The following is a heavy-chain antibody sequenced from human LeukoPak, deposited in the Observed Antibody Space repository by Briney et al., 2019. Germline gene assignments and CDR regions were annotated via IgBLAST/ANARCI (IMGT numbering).Heavy chain of an antibody. CDR3: ASRAQGHRFPFDY. D-gene: IGHD2-21*01. Sequence: SETLSLTCAVYGGSFSGYYWSWIRQPPGKGPEWIGEINHSGSTNYNPSLKSRVTISVDTSKNQFSLKLRSVTAADTAVYYCASRAQGHRFPFDYWGQGTLVTVSS. CDR1: GGSFSGYY. J-gene: IGHJ4*02. CDR2: INHSGST. V-gene: IGHV4-34*01.